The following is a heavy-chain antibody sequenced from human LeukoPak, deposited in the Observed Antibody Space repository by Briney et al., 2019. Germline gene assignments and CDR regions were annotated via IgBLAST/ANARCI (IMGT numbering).Heavy chain of an antibody. CDR1: GGSISSYH. V-gene: IGHV4-59*08. D-gene: IGHD2-15*01. J-gene: IGHJ2*01. CDR2: IYYSGST. Sequence: SETLSLTCSVSGGSISSYHWRWIRQPPGKGLECIGYIYYSGSTNYSPSLKSRVTISVDTSKNHFSLNLSSVTAADTAVYYCARRVRAYCSGGSCYDDWYFDLWGRGTLVTVSS. CDR3: ARRVRAYCSGGSCYDDWYFDL.